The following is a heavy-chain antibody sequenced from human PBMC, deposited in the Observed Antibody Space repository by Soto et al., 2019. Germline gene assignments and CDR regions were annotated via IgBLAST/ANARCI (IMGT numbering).Heavy chain of an antibody. CDR1: GGSFSGYY. J-gene: IGHJ3*02. V-gene: IGHV4-34*01. Sequence: SETLSLTCAVYGGSFSGYYWSWIRQPPGKGLEWIGEINHSGSTNYNPAIKIRVTISVDTSKNQFSLKLSSVTAADTAVYYCARGIYDILTGYYDAFDIWGQGTMVTVSS. CDR3: ARGIYDILTGYYDAFDI. CDR2: INHSGST. D-gene: IGHD3-9*01.